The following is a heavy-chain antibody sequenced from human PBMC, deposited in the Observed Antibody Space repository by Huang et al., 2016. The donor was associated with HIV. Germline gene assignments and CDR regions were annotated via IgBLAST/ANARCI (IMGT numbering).Heavy chain of an antibody. V-gene: IGHV3-30*01. CDR3: ARTGSYYYGSGIYHFGDY. CDR1: GFAFSSFA. CDR2: ISTDGTIN. D-gene: IGHD3-10*01. J-gene: IGHJ4*02. Sequence: QVQLVESGGGVVQPGRSLRLSCAASGFAFSSFAMHWIRQAPGKVLQWLAVISTDGTINNYADSVRGRFTISRDNSKGTVYLQMNSLRPEDTAVYSCARTGSYYYGSGIYHFGDYWGQGTLVTVSS.